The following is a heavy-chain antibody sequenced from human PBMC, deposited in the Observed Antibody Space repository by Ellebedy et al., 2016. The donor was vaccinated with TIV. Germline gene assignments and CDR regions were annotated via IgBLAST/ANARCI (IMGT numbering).Heavy chain of an antibody. V-gene: IGHV3-48*04. CDR1: GFNFGAYS. CDR2: IAWRTNLI. CDR3: VRWGDYEGWDL. D-gene: IGHD4-17*01. Sequence: PGGSLRLSCAGSGFNFGAYSINWVRQAPGKGLEWLSYIAWRTNLIYYADSVKGRFTISRDHAKNSAFLQMSSLGAEDSAMYYCVRWGDYEGWDLWGQGTLVTVSS. J-gene: IGHJ5*02.